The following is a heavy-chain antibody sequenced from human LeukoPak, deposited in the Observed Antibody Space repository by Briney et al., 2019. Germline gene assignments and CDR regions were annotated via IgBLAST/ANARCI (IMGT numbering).Heavy chain of an antibody. D-gene: IGHD3-9*01. J-gene: IGHJ6*03. Sequence: SETLSLTCTVSGGSISSSSYYWGWIRQPPGKGLEWIGRIYTSGSTNYNPSLKSRVTMSVDTSKNQFSLKLSSVTAADTAVYYCARGRVGILTGYDYYYYYMDVWGKGTTVTISS. V-gene: IGHV4-39*07. CDR3: ARGRVGILTGYDYYYYYMDV. CDR2: IYTSGST. CDR1: GGSISSSSYY.